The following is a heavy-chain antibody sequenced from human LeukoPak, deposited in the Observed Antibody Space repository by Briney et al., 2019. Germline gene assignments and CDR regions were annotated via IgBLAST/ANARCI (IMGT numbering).Heavy chain of an antibody. D-gene: IGHD6-19*01. V-gene: IGHV1-8*01. J-gene: IGHJ6*03. CDR3: ARGPYSSGWYAYYYYMDV. CDR2: MNPNSGNT. CDR1: GYTFTSYG. Sequence: ASVKVSCKASGYTFTSYGINWVRQATGQGLEWMGWMNPNSGNTGYAQKFQGRVTMTRNTSISTAYMELSSLRSEDTAVYYCARGPYSSGWYAYYYYMDVWGKGTTVTVSS.